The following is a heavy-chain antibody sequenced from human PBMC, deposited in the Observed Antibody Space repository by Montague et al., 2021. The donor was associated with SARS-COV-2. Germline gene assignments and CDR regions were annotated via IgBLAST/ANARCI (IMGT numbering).Heavy chain of an antibody. J-gene: IGHJ4*02. CDR3: ARRPHYYDSSGYYYPGPQRYYFDY. CDR1: GGSFSGYY. CDR2: INHSGST. Sequence: SETLSLTCAVYGGSFSGYYWSWIRQPPGKGLEWIGEINHSGSTNXNPSLKSGVTISVDTSKNQFSLKLSSVTAADTAVYYCARRPHYYDSSGYYYPGPQRYYFDYWGQGTLVTVSS. V-gene: IGHV4-34*01. D-gene: IGHD3-22*01.